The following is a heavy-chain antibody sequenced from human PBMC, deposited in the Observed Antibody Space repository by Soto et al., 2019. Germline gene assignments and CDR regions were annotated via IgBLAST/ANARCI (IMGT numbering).Heavy chain of an antibody. CDR2: ISPGSRYP. CDR3: VRGGGGGLFDP. J-gene: IGHJ5*02. D-gene: IGHD2-15*01. V-gene: IGHV3-11*06. CDR1: GFTFGDSY. Sequence: NPGGSLRLSCAGSGFTFGDSYMSWIRQAPGKGLEWLSYISPGSRYPAYADSVKGRFTISRDNAKRSLYLQMMGLTAEDTAIYYCVRGGGGGLFDPWGQGTMVTVSS.